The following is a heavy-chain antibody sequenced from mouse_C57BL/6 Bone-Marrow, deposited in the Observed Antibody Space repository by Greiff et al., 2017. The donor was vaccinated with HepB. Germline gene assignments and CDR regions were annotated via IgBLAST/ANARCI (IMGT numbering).Heavy chain of an antibody. CDR3: AREGATVVAHWYFDV. CDR2: IYPGSGST. Sequence: QVQLQQPGAELVKPGASVKMSCKASGYTFTSYWITWVQQRPGQGLEWIGDIYPGSGSTNYNEKFKSKATLTVDTSSSTAYMQLSSLTSEDSAVYYCAREGATVVAHWYFDVWGTGTTVTVSS. J-gene: IGHJ1*03. D-gene: IGHD1-1*01. CDR1: GYTFTSYW. V-gene: IGHV1-55*01.